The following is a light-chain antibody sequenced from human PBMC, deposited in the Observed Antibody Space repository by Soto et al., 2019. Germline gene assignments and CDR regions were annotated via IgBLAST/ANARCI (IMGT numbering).Light chain of an antibody. CDR2: LNSDGSH. J-gene: IGLJ3*02. V-gene: IGLV4-69*01. CDR3: QTWGTAIHWV. CDR1: SGHRTYA. Sequence: QSVLTQSPSASASLGASVKLTCTLNSGHRTYAIAWHQQQPEKGPRFLLKLNSDGSHFSGDGIPDRFSGSSSGAERYLTISSLQSEDEADYYCQTWGTAIHWVFGEGTKVTVL.